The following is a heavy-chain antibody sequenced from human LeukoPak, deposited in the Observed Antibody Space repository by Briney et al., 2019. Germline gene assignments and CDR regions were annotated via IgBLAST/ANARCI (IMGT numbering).Heavy chain of an antibody. J-gene: IGHJ2*01. V-gene: IGHV3-66*01. CDR2: IYSGGST. CDR3: ARDHRYYYDSSGYYIWYFDL. Sequence: QTGGSLRLSCAASGFTVSSNYMSWVRQAPGKGLDWVSIIYSGGSTYYADSVKGRFTISRDNSKNTLFLQMNSLRAEDTAVYYCARDHRYYYDSSGYYIWYFDLWGRGTLVTVSS. D-gene: IGHD3-22*01. CDR1: GFTVSSNY.